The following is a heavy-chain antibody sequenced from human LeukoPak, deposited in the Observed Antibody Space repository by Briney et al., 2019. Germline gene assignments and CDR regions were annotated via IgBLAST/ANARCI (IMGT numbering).Heavy chain of an antibody. J-gene: IGHJ6*03. CDR3: ARDRTVKGYYYYYMDV. CDR2: MSYDGSKI. CDR1: GFTFSSYD. D-gene: IGHD4-11*01. V-gene: IGHV3-30*03. Sequence: GGSLRLSCAASGFTFSSYDMYWVRQAPGKGLEWVALMSYDGSKIYYADSVKGRFTISRDNSKNTLYLQMNSLRVEDTTVYYCARDRTVKGYYYYYMDVWGKGTTVTVSS.